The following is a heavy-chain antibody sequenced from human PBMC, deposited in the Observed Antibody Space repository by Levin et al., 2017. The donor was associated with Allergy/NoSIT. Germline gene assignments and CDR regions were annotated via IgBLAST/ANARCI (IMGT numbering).Heavy chain of an antibody. CDR1: GFTFSDYF. CDR2: ISSSGGTI. J-gene: IGHJ4*02. Sequence: PGESLKISCAASGFTFSDYFMSWIRQAPGKGLEWVSYISSSGGTIYYADSVKGRFTISRDNAKSSVYLQMNSLRAEDTAVYYCARDMYWGSEGEADHWGQGTLVTVSS. CDR3: ARDMYWGSEGEADH. V-gene: IGHV3-11*01. D-gene: IGHD2-8*02.